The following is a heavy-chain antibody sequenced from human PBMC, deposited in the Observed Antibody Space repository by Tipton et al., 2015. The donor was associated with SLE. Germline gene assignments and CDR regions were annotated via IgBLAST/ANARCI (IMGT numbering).Heavy chain of an antibody. CDR3: ARTLAAQFDY. Sequence: TLSLTCTVSGGSITSGTYYWTWIRQPAGKGLEWIGHISSRGSTNYNPSLKSRVTISTDTSKNQFSLKLSSVTAADTAVYYCARTLAAQFDYWGQGTLVTVSS. D-gene: IGHD6-6*01. CDR1: GGSITSGTYY. V-gene: IGHV4-61*09. CDR2: ISSRGST. J-gene: IGHJ4*02.